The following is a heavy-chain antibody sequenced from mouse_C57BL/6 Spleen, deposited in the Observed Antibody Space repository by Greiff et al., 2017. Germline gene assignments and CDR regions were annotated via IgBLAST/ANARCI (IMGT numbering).Heavy chain of an antibody. V-gene: IGHV5-17*01. J-gene: IGHJ4*01. CDR2: ISSGSSTI. CDR1: GFTFSDYG. D-gene: IGHD1-1*01. Sequence: EVKLQESGGGLVKPGGSLKLSCAASGFTFSDYGMHWVRQAPEKGLEWVAYISSGSSTIYYADTVKGRFTISRDNAKNTLFLQMTSLRSEDTAMYYCAKVPSSYDAMDYWGQGTSVTVSS. CDR3: AKVPSSYDAMDY.